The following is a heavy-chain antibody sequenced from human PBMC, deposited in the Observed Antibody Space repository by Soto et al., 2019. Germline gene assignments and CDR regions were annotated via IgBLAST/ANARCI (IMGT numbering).Heavy chain of an antibody. J-gene: IGHJ6*03. CDR2: IYPGDSDT. D-gene: IGHD3-16*01. Sequence: GDSLKISCKGSEYRFKNYWIGWLRQMPGKGLEWIGMIYPGDSDTTDSPSFEGQVTMSVDKSISTAYLQWSSLKASDSATNYCARQGSNGAYFYLHKDVGAKGST. CDR3: ARQGSNGAYFYLHKDV. V-gene: IGHV5-51*01. CDR1: EYRFKNYW.